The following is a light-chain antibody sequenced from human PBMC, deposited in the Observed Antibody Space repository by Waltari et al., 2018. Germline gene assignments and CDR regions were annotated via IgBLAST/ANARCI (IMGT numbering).Light chain of an antibody. CDR2: DVS. Sequence: QSALTQPRSVSGSPGQSVTISCTGTSSDVGGDNYVSWYQQPPGKAPKLMLYDVSKRPSGVPDRFSGSKSGNTASLTISGLQAEDEADYYCCSYAGSYTYVFGTGTKVTVL. CDR3: CSYAGSYTYV. J-gene: IGLJ1*01. V-gene: IGLV2-11*01. CDR1: SSDVGGDNY.